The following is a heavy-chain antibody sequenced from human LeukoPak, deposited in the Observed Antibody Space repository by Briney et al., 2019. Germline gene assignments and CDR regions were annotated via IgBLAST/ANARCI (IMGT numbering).Heavy chain of an antibody. V-gene: IGHV3-64D*06. CDR2: ISRDGAGT. CDR1: GFIFSSSA. D-gene: IGHD3-10*01. J-gene: IGHJ1*01. CDR3: VKGVQGVRGSNSWEYFQH. Sequence: PGGSLRLSCLASGFIFSSSAMHWVRQAAGKGLEYVSAISRDGAGTYYADSVKDRVTISRDNSKNTLYLQMSSLTPEDTAVYYCVKGVQGVRGSNSWEYFQHWGQGTLVTVSS.